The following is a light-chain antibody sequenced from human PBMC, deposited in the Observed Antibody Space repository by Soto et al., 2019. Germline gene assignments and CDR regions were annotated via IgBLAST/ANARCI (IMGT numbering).Light chain of an antibody. V-gene: IGLV2-14*01. CDR1: SSDVGGYNY. CDR3: SSYTSSSTLGYV. CDR2: DVS. J-gene: IGLJ1*01. Sequence: QSVLTQPASVSGSLGQSITISCTGTSSDVGGYNYVSWYQQHPGKAPKLMIYDVSNRPSGVSNRFSGSKSDNMASLTISGLQAEDEADYYCSSYTSSSTLGYVFGTGTKVTVL.